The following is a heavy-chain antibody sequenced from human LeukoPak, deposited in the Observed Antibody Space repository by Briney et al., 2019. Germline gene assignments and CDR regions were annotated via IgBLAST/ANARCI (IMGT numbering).Heavy chain of an antibody. CDR1: GGSIRNYY. V-gene: IGHV4-59*01. J-gene: IGHJ4*02. D-gene: IGHD3-22*01. Sequence: SETLSLTCTVSGGSIRNYYWSWIRQPPGKGLEWIGYVYYSGSTGYNPSLKSRVTISVDTSKNQFSLKVRSVTAADTAVYYCARDEHNYYDSSGYDYWGLGALVTVSS. CDR2: VYYSGST. CDR3: ARDEHNYYDSSGYDY.